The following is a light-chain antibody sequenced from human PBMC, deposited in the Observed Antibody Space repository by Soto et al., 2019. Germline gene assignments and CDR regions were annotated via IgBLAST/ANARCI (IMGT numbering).Light chain of an antibody. CDR1: QSVSSN. V-gene: IGKV3-15*01. CDR3: QKRSNWPIT. J-gene: IGKJ5*01. Sequence: EIVMTPSPATLSVSPGERATLSCRASQSVSSNLAWYQQKTGQAPRIIIYGESTRATGIPDRLSGSGSGTDLNLTISRLEPEDFAVYYCQKRSNWPITCGQGTRLEIK. CDR2: GES.